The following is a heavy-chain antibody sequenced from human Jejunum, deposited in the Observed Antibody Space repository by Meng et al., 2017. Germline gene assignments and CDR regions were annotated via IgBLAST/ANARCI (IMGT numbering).Heavy chain of an antibody. CDR1: GGSLSTYY. Sequence: SETLSLTGAVFGGSLSTYYWSGIRQPPGKGWEWIGEINHSGSTNYNSSLKSRVTISVDTSKNQFSPKLSSMTAADTGVYYCAIDYGDYDTFDFWGQGTLVTVSS. J-gene: IGHJ4*02. CDR2: INHSGST. V-gene: IGHV4-34*01. CDR3: AIDYGDYDTFDF. D-gene: IGHD4-17*01.